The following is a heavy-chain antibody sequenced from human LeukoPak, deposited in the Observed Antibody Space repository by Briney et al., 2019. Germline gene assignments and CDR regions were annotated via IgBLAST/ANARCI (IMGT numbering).Heavy chain of an antibody. D-gene: IGHD2-15*01. CDR3: ARQFCSGGSCYSGLFDP. J-gene: IGHJ5*02. CDR1: GDSVSTGDYY. CDR2: MYYSGSS. Sequence: SETLSLTCTVSGDSVSTGDYYWSWIRQPPGKGLECIGYMYYSGSSYYNPSFKSRVTISVDRSKNQFSLILNSMTAADTAAYYCARQFCSGGSCYSGLFDPWGQGTLVTVSS. V-gene: IGHV4-30-4*08.